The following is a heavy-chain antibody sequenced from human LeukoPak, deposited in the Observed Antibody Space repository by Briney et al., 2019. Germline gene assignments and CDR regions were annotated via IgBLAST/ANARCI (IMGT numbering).Heavy chain of an antibody. V-gene: IGHV3-30*01. J-gene: IGHJ6*03. Sequence: GGSLRLSCAASGFTFSNYAMHWVRQAPGKGLEWVAVISYDGRNEFYADSVKGRFTISRDNSKNTLDLHMNSLRAEDTAAYYCAREGHWVVHGFYYYYMDVWGKGTAVTVSS. CDR3: AREGHWVVHGFYYYYMDV. D-gene: IGHD2-15*01. CDR1: GFTFSNYA. CDR2: ISYDGRNE.